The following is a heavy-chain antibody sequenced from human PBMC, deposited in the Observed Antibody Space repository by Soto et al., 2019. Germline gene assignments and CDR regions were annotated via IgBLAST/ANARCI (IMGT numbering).Heavy chain of an antibody. V-gene: IGHV4-31*03. Sequence: PSETLSLTCTVSGGSIRSGGYYWSWIRQHPGKGLEWIGYIYYSGSTYYNPSLKSRVTISVDTSKNQFSLKLSSVAAADTAVYYCARGRDGYCSSTSCYIWFDPWGQGTLVTVSS. J-gene: IGHJ5*02. D-gene: IGHD2-2*02. CDR2: IYYSGST. CDR3: ARGRDGYCSSTSCYIWFDP. CDR1: GGSIRSGGYY.